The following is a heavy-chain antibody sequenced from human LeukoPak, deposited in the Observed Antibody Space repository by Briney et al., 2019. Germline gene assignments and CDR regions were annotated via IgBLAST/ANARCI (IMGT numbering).Heavy chain of an antibody. CDR3: ATVKIAAAGLDY. CDR2: FDPEDGET. J-gene: IGHJ4*02. D-gene: IGHD6-13*01. CDR1: GYTFTSYG. V-gene: IGHV1-24*01. Sequence: ASVKVSCKASGYTFTSYGISWVRQAPGKGLEWMGGFDPEDGETIYAQKFQGRVTMTEDTSTDTAYMELSSLRSEDTAVYYCATVKIAAAGLDYWGQGTLVTVSS.